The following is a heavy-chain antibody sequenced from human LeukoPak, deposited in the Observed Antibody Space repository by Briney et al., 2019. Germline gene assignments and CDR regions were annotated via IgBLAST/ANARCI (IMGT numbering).Heavy chain of an antibody. CDR2: INPNSGGT. CDR3: ARGRSYALRYFDWLHYFDY. V-gene: IGHV1-2*02. D-gene: IGHD3-9*01. Sequence: ASVKVSCKASGYTFTGYYMHWVRQAPGQGLEWMGWINPNSGGTNYAQKFQGRVTMTRDTSISTAYMELSGLRSDDTAVYYCARGRSYALRYFDWLHYFDYWGQGTLVTVSS. CDR1: GYTFTGYY. J-gene: IGHJ4*02.